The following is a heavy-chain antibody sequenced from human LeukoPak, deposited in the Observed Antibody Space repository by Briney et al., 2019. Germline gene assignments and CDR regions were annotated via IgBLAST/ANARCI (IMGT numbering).Heavy chain of an antibody. CDR2: IGSGGSTI. CDR1: EFTFSDYY. CDR3: ARAYGWGSYYGGYSYYGMDV. D-gene: IGHD3-10*01. V-gene: IGHV3-11*01. J-gene: IGHJ6*02. Sequence: GGSLRLSCAASEFTFSDYYMSWIRQAPGKGLEWVSDIGSGGSTIYYADSVKGRFTISRDNAKNSLFLQMTSLRAEDTAVYYCARAYGWGSYYGGYSYYGMDVWGQGTTVTVSS.